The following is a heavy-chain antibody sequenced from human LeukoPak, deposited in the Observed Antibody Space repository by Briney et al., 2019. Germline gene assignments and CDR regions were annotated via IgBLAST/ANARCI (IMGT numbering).Heavy chain of an antibody. Sequence: GGSLRLSCAASGFTFSSYWMSWVCQAPGKGLEWVANIKQDGSEKYYVDSVKGRFTISRDNAKNSLYLQMNSLRAEDTAVYYCARIDIVVVPAAIRDYYYYGMDVWGQATTVTVSS. V-gene: IGHV3-7*01. CDR1: GFTFSSYW. CDR2: IKQDGSEK. D-gene: IGHD2-2*02. J-gene: IGHJ6*02. CDR3: ARIDIVVVPAAIRDYYYYGMDV.